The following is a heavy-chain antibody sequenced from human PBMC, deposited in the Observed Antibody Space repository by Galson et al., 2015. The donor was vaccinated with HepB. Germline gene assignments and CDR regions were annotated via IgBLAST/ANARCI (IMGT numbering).Heavy chain of an antibody. CDR2: ISYDGSNK. CDR3: VKSGDYYDSSGYYDDLFDY. D-gene: IGHD3-22*01. Sequence: SLRLSCAASGFTFSSYGMHWVRQAPGKGLEWVAVISYDGSNKYYADSVKGRFTISRGNSKNTLYLQMNSLRAEDTAVYYSVKSGDYYDSSGYYDDLFDYWGQGTLVTVSS. J-gene: IGHJ4*02. CDR1: GFTFSSYG. V-gene: IGHV3-30*03.